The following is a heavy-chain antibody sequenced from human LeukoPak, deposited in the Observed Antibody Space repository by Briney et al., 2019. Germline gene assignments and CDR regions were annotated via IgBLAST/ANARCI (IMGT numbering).Heavy chain of an antibody. D-gene: IGHD6-13*01. V-gene: IGHV3-48*03. CDR1: GFTFSAYE. CDR2: ISSSGSSI. CDR3: ARAKYSNSWNDVFDI. J-gene: IGHJ3*02. Sequence: GGSLRLSCTASGFTFSAYEMNWVRQAPGKGLEWISYISSSGSSIYYADSVKGRFIISRDNAKNSLYLHMNSLRAEDTAVYYCARAKYSNSWNDVFDIWGRGTVVTVSS.